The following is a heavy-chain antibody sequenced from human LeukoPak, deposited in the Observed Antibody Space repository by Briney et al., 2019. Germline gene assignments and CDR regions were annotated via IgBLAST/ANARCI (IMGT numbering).Heavy chain of an antibody. J-gene: IGHJ4*02. D-gene: IGHD4-23*01. CDR3: ARHDTVVTWGFDY. CDR1: GGSISSSSYY. V-gene: IGHV4-39*01. CDR2: IYYSGST. Sequence: SETLSLTCTVSGGSISSSSYYWGWTRQPPGKGLEWIGSIYYSGSTYYNPSLKSRVTISVDTSKNQFSLKLSSVTAADTAVYYCARHDTVVTWGFDYWGQGTLVTVSS.